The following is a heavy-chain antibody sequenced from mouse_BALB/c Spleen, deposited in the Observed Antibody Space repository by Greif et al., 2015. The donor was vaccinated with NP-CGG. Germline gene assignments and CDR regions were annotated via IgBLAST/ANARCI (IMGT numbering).Heavy chain of an antibody. V-gene: IGHV1S81*02. CDR3: TRSDGYHWYFDV. CDR2: INPSNGGT. Sequence: QVHVKQSGAELVKPGASVKLSCKASGYTFTSYYMYWVKQRPGQGLEWIGEINPSNGGTNFNEKFKSKATLTVDKSSSTAYMQLSSLTSEDSAVYYCTRSDGYHWYFDVWGAGTTVTVSS. J-gene: IGHJ1*01. CDR1: GYTFTSYY. D-gene: IGHD2-3*01.